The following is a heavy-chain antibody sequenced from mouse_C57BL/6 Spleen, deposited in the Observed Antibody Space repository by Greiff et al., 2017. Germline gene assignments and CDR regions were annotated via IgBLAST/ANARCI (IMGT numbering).Heavy chain of an antibody. J-gene: IGHJ4*01. V-gene: IGHV1-64*01. Sequence: QVQLQQPGAELVKPGASVKLSCKASGYTFTSSWMHWVKQRPGQGLEWIGMIHPNSGSTNYNEKFKSKATLTVDKSTSTAYMQLSSLTSEDAAVYYCARPGRSMDYWGQGTSVTVSS. CDR2: IHPNSGST. CDR1: GYTFTSSW. D-gene: IGHD3-1*01. CDR3: ARPGRSMDY.